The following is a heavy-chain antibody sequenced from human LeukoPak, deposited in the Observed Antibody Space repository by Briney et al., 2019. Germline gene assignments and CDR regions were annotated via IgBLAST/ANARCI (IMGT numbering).Heavy chain of an antibody. J-gene: IGHJ4*02. V-gene: IGHV4-38-2*01. Sequence: SETLSLTCGVSGYSISRGYYWAWIRQPPGKGLEWIGTIYHIGSTYYTPSLGSRVTISVDTSKNEFSLNLKSVTAADTAVYYCARAGWIVTSGIDYWGQGALVTVSS. D-gene: IGHD2-2*03. CDR2: IYHIGST. CDR3: ARAGWIVTSGIDY. CDR1: GYSISRGYY.